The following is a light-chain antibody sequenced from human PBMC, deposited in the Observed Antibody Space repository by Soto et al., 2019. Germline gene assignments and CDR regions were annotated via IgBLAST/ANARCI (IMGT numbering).Light chain of an antibody. CDR1: QSVSNNY. CDR3: QQYGSSGT. Sequence: IGLTQSPGTLSLSPGERATLPCRASQSVSNNYLAWYQQKPGQAPRLLIYGASNRATGIRDRFCGSGSGTDFILTISRLEPEDFAVYYCQQYGSSGTFGQGTKVDIK. V-gene: IGKV3-20*01. CDR2: GAS. J-gene: IGKJ1*01.